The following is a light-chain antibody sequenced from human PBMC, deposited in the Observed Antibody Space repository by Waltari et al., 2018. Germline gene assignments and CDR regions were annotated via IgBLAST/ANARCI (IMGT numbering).Light chain of an antibody. J-gene: IGLJ2*01. CDR3: NSYTITNTII. Sequence: QSALTQPASVSGSPGQSDTISCTGTSRAVGSSDQLSWYRQYPGTPPTLIIFDMNNRPSGVSNRFSGSKSGNTASLTISGLQPDDEADYYCNSYTITNTIIFGGGTRLTVL. CDR1: SRAVGSSDQ. CDR2: DMN. V-gene: IGLV2-14*03.